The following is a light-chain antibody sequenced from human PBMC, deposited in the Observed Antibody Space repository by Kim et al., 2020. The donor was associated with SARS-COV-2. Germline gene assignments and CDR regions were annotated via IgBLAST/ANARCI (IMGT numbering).Light chain of an antibody. J-gene: IGLJ3*02. V-gene: IGLV10-54*04. Sequence: TATLTCTGNSNNVGDQGAAWLQLQQGHPPKLLSDRIKHRPSGISARFSASRSGNTASLTITGLQPEDEADYYCSAWDSSLNAWVFGGGTQMTVL. CDR3: SAWDSSLNAWV. CDR1: SNNVGDQG. CDR2: RIK.